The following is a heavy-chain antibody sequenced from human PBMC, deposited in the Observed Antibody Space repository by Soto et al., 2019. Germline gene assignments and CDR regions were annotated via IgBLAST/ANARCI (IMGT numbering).Heavy chain of an antibody. V-gene: IGHV4-39*07. CDR3: ARDNSSCYDY. D-gene: IGHD6-13*01. Sequence: SETLSLTCTISGASITSSGYYWGLSRQSPGRGMEWIGRIYHSGNTYYNPSLKSRVTVSVDKSKNQFSLKLSSVTAADTAVYYCARDNSSCYDYWGQGTLVTVSS. J-gene: IGHJ4*02. CDR1: GASITSSGYY. CDR2: IYHSGNT.